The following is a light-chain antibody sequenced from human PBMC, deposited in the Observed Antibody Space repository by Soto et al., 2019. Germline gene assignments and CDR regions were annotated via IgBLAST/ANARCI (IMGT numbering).Light chain of an antibody. V-gene: IGLV1-40*01. CDR2: GNS. CDR3: QSYDSRLSAX. CDR1: SSNIGAGYD. Sequence: QSVLTQPPSVSGAPGQRVTISCTGSSSNIGAGYDVHWYQQLPGTAPKLLIYGNSNRPSGVPDRFSGSKSGTSASLAITGLQAEDEADYYCQSYDSRLSAXFGGGTKVTVL. J-gene: IGLJ3*02.